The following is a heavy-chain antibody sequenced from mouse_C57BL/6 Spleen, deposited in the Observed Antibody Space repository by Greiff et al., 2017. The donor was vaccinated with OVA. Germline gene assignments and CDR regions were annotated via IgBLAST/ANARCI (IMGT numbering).Heavy chain of an antibody. V-gene: IGHV5-16*01. CDR2: INYDGSST. Sequence: EVKLVESEGGLVQPGSSMKLSCTASGFTFSDYYMAWVRQVPEKGLEWVANINYDGSSTYYLDSLKSRFIISRDNAKNILYLQMSSLKSEDTATYYCAREGPMQVRGFDYWGQGTTLTVSS. J-gene: IGHJ2*01. D-gene: IGHD6-5*01. CDR3: AREGPMQVRGFDY. CDR1: GFTFSDYY.